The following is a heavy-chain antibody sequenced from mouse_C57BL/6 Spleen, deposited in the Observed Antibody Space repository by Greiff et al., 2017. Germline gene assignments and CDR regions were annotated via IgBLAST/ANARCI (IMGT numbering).Heavy chain of an antibody. D-gene: IGHD4-1*01. CDR2: IYPGDGDT. CDR1: GYAFSSSW. CDR3: ARELGRDY. Sequence: VQLQQSGPELVKPGASVKISCKASGYAFSSSWMNWVKQRPGTGLEWIGRIYPGDGDTNYNGKFKGKATLTADKSSSTAYMQLSSLTSEDSAVYFCARELGRDYWGQGTTLTVSS. V-gene: IGHV1-82*01. J-gene: IGHJ2*01.